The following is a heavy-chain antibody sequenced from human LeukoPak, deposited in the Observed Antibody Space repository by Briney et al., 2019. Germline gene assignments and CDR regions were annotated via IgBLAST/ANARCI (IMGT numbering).Heavy chain of an antibody. V-gene: IGHV1-8*01. CDR1: GYTFTSYV. CDR2: MNPNSGNT. D-gene: IGHD6-6*01. CDR3: ARAPIAARRGYYFDY. Sequence: ASVKVSCKASGYTFTSYVIIWVRQATGQGLEWMGWMNPNSGNTGYAQKFQGRVTMTRNTSISTAYMELSSLRSEDTAVYYCARAPIAARRGYYFDYWGQGTLVTVSS. J-gene: IGHJ4*02.